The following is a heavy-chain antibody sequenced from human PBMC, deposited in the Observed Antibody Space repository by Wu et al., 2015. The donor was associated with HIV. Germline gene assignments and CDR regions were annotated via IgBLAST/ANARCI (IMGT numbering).Heavy chain of an antibody. J-gene: IGHJ6*02. CDR3: ARNTDSVATSLYSLGV. V-gene: IGHV1-2*02. D-gene: IGHD5-12*01. Sequence: QVQLVQSGAEMKRPGASVKVSCKASGYTFTAYYIHWVRQAPGQGPECMGWINPNSGGTNYAQKFQGRVIMTRDTSITTAYMELSRLKSDDTAVYYCARNTDSVATSLYSLGVWGQGTTVTVSS. CDR1: GYTFTAYY. CDR2: INPNSGGT.